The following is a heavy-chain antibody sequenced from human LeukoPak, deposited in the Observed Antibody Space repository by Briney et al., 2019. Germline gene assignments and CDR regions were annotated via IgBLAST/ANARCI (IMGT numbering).Heavy chain of an antibody. V-gene: IGHV1-69*05. CDR2: IIPIFGTA. D-gene: IGHD2-2*01. J-gene: IGHJ4*02. CDR3: AMAGYCSSTSCYYGY. CDR1: GGTFSSYA. Sequence: PEASVKVSCKASGGTFSSYAISWVRQAPGQGLEWMGGIIPIFGTANYAQKFQGRVTITTDESTSTAYMELGSLRSEDTAVYYCAMAGYCSSTSCYYGYWGQGTLVTVSS.